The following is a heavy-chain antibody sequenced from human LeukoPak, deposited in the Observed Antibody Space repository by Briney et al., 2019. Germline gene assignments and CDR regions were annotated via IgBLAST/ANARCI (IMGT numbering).Heavy chain of an antibody. D-gene: IGHD2-15*01. Sequence: SETLSLTCTVSGGSISSSSYYWGWLRQPPGKGLEWIVSIYYSGSTYYNPSLKSRVTISVDTSKNRFSLKLSSVTAADTAVYYCARDEGDGSYFDNWGQGTLVTVSS. CDR1: GGSISSSSYY. J-gene: IGHJ4*02. CDR2: IYYSGST. CDR3: ARDEGDGSYFDN. V-gene: IGHV4-39*07.